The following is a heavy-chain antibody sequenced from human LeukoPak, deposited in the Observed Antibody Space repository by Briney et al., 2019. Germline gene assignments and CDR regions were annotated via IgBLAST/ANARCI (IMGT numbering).Heavy chain of an antibody. CDR3: ARRGDTGTGWFDP. J-gene: IGHJ5*02. CDR1: GGSISSSSYY. D-gene: IGHD1-1*01. CDR2: IYYSGST. Sequence: SETLSLTCTVSGGSISSSSYYWGWIRQPPGKGLEWIGSIYYSGSTYYNPSLKSRVTISVDTSKNQFSLKLSSVTAADTAVYYCARRGDTGTGWFDPWGQGTLVTVSS. V-gene: IGHV4-39*07.